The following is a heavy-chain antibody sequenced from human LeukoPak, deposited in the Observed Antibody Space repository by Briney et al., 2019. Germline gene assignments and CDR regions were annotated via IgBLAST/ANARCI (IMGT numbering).Heavy chain of an antibody. J-gene: IGHJ4*02. D-gene: IGHD3-3*01. CDR2: IYYSGST. V-gene: IGHV4-59*01. Sequence: SETLSLTCTVSGGSINSYYWSWIRQPPGKGLEWIGYIYYSGSTNYNPSLKSRVTISVDTSKNQFSLKLSSVTAADTAVYYCARASRGDFWSGWSFDYWGQGTLVTVSS. CDR1: GGSINSYY. CDR3: ARASRGDFWSGWSFDY.